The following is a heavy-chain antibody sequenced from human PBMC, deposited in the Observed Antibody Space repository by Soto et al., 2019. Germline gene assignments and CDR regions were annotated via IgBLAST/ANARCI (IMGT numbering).Heavy chain of an antibody. V-gene: IGHV3-49*04. Sequence: HPGGSLRLSCTASGFTFGDYAMSWVRQAPGKGLEWVGFIRSKAYGGTTEYAASVKGRFTISRDDSKSIAYLQMNSLKTEDTAVYYCTRDYSSGYYYYGMDVWGQGTTVTVSS. CDR3: TRDYSSGYYYYGMDV. CDR2: IRSKAYGGTT. D-gene: IGHD6-19*01. CDR1: GFTFGDYA. J-gene: IGHJ6*02.